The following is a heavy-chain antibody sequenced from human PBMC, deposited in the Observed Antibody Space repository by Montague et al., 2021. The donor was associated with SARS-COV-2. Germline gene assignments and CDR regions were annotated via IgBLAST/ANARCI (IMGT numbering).Heavy chain of an antibody. CDR2: INHSGST. Sequence: SETLSLTCAVYGGSFSGYYWSWIRQPPGKGLEWVGEINHSGSTNYNPSLKSRVTITVDTSKNQFSLKLSPLTAADTAVYYCARGRKVTTFYSYYGMDVWGQGTTVTVSS. D-gene: IGHD4-17*01. CDR1: GGSFSGYY. V-gene: IGHV4-34*01. CDR3: ARGRKVTTFYSYYGMDV. J-gene: IGHJ6*02.